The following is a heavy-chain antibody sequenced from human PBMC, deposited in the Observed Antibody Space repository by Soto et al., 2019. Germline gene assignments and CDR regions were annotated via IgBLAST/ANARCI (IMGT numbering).Heavy chain of an antibody. CDR3: ARDEDTGISLAY. V-gene: IGHV3-53*01. D-gene: IGHD2-2*02. CDR1: GFTVSSNY. J-gene: IGHJ4*02. Sequence: GSLRLSCAASGFTVSSNYMSWVRQAPGKGLEWVSVIYSGGSTYYADSVKGRFTISRDNPKNTLYLQMNSLRAEDTAVYYCARDEDTGISLAYWGQGTLVTVSS. CDR2: IYSGGST.